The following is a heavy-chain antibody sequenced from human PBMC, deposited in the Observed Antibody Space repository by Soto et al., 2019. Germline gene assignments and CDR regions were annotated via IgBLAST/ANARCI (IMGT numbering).Heavy chain of an antibody. V-gene: IGHV3-7*01. D-gene: IGHD3-3*01. Sequence: PGGSLRLSCAASGFTFSSYWMSWVRQAPGKGLEWVANIKQDGSEKYYVDSVKGRFTISRDNAKNSLYLQMNSLRAEDTAVYYCARRPGDFWSGYYFDYWGQGTLVTVSS. CDR3: ARRPGDFWSGYYFDY. CDR2: IKQDGSEK. CDR1: GFTFSSYW. J-gene: IGHJ4*02.